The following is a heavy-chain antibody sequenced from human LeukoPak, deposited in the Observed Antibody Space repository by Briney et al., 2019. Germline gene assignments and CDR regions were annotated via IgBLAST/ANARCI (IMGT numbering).Heavy chain of an antibody. V-gene: IGHV4-4*07. J-gene: IGHJ4*02. Sequence: SETLSLTCTVSGDFISGSYWSWIRQPAGKGLEWIGRIYTTGTANYNPSLTSRVTMSVDTSKEQLSLKLNSVTAADTAVYYCATVGGEGGFLHYWGQGILVAVSS. CDR1: GDFISGSY. D-gene: IGHD2-15*01. CDR2: IYTTGTA. CDR3: ATVGGEGGFLHY.